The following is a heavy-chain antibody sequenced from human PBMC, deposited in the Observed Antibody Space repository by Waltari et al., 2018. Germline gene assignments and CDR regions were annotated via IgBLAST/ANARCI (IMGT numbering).Heavy chain of an antibody. CDR3: AKVRGTSYGMDV. CDR2: ISGSGGST. V-gene: IGHV3-23*01. CDR1: GFTFSSYA. Sequence: EVQLLESGGGLVQPGGSLRLSCAASGFTFSSYAMSWVRQAPGKGVGWGSAISGSGGSTYYADSVKGRFTISRDNSKNTLYLQMNILRAEDTAVYYCAKVRGTSYGMDVWGQGTTVTVSS. J-gene: IGHJ6*02.